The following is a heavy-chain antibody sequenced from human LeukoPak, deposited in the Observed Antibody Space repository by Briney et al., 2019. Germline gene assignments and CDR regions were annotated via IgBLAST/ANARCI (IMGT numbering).Heavy chain of an antibody. CDR2: INGDGSTK. CDR3: VKEVFN. V-gene: IGHV3-74*01. J-gene: IGHJ4*02. Sequence: GGSLRLSCVASGLTFSSYWMHWVRRAPGKGLEWVSCINGDGSTKSYADSVKGRFTVSRDNAKNTLYLQMNSLRAADTAVYFCVKEVFNWGQGTLVTVSS. CDR1: GLTFSSYW.